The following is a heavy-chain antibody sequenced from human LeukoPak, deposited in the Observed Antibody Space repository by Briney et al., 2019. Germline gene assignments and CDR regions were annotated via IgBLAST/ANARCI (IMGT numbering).Heavy chain of an antibody. J-gene: IGHJ6*02. CDR2: ISYDGSNK. CDR1: GVTFATYG. Sequence: QPGGSLRLSCTASGVTFATYGLPRVRQAPGKGLEWVAVISYDGSNKYYADSVKGRFTISRDNSKNTLYLQMNSLRAEDTAVYYSVQLNPAIPYFAWLEVRPEDYYGMDAWGQGTTVTVSS. D-gene: IGHD3-9*01. CDR3: VQLNPAIPYFAWLEVRPEDYYGMDA. V-gene: IGHV3-30*03.